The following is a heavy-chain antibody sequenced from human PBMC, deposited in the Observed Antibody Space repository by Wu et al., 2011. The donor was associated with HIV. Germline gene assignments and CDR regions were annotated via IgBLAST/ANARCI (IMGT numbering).Heavy chain of an antibody. Sequence: QVQLVQSGAEVKEPGSSVRVSCRTSGDTFSNYAINWVRQAPGQGLEWIGGIIPVFGTVNYAPEFQGRLTMTRDTSTSTVHMELSSLTSEDTAVYFCARSRSSGYYPIFDYWGQGTLVTVSS. D-gene: IGHD3-22*01. CDR3: ARSRSSGYYPIFDY. J-gene: IGHJ4*02. V-gene: IGHV1-69*06. CDR2: IIPVFGTV. CDR1: GDTFSNYA.